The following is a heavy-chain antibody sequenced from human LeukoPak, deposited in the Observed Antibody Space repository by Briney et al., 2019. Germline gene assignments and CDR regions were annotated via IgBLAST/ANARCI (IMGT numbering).Heavy chain of an antibody. V-gene: IGHV1-8*01. J-gene: IGHJ5*02. D-gene: IGHD3-10*01. CDR3: ARGGSSSKRLLWFGELSGRANWFDP. CDR2: MNPNSGNT. CDR1: GYTFTSYD. Sequence: ASVKVSCKASGYTFTSYDINWVRQATGQGREWMGWMNPNSGNTGYAQKFQGRVTMTRNTSISTAYMELSSLRSEHTAVYYCARGGSSSKRLLWFGELSGRANWFDPWGQGTLVTVSS.